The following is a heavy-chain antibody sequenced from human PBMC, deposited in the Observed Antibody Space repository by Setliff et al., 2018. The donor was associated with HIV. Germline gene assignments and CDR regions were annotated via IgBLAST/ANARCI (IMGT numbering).Heavy chain of an antibody. CDR3: ARATSGELEN. J-gene: IGHJ4*02. Sequence: SLRLSCAASGFTFSSYWMSWVRQAPGKGLEWVAHIKQDGSEKYYVDSLKGRFTISRDNAKNSVFLQMNSLRVEDTAVYYCARATSGELENWGQGTLVTSPQ. CDR2: IKQDGSEK. CDR1: GFTFSSYW. D-gene: IGHD3-16*01. V-gene: IGHV3-7*01.